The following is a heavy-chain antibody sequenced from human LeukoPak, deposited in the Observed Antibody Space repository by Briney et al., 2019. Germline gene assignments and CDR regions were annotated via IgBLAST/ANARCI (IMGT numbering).Heavy chain of an antibody. V-gene: IGHV1-46*01. CDR1: GYTFTSYY. CDR2: INPSGGST. D-gene: IGHD2-15*01. Sequence: ASVKVSCKASGYTFTSYYMHWVRQAPGQGLEWMGIINPSGGSTSYAQKFQGRVTMARDASTSTVYMELSSLRSEDTAVCYCARLNRYCSGGSCYGGEYNWFDPWGQGTLVTVSS. CDR3: ARLNRYCSGGSCYGGEYNWFDP. J-gene: IGHJ5*02.